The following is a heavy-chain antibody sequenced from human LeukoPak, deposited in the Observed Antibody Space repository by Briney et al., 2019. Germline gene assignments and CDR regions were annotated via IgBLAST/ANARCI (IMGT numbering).Heavy chain of an antibody. CDR2: INTNTENP. CDR1: GYTFTSYA. D-gene: IGHD2-2*01. V-gene: IGHV7-4-1*02. J-gene: IGHJ3*02. Sequence: WASVKVSCKASGYTFTSYAMNWVRQAPGQGLEWMGWINTNTENPTYAQALTGRLVFSLDTSVSTAYLQISSLKADDTAVYYCARTRYCDSSSCLGGRGAFDIWGQGTMVTVSS. CDR3: ARTRYCDSSSCLGGRGAFDI.